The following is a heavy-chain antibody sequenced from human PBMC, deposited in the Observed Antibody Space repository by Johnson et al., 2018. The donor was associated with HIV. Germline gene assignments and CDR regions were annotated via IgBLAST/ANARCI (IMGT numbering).Heavy chain of an antibody. D-gene: IGHD6-13*01. V-gene: IGHV3-30*04. CDR1: GLNFSDYS. CDR3: ARADSSSSPWMGLDI. CDR2: ISFDGTTK. J-gene: IGHJ3*02. Sequence: QVQLVESGGGVVQPGTSMRLSCVVSGLNFSDYSMHWVRQTPGKGLEWVAVISFDGTTKYYADSVKGRFTISRDNSNNTLYLQMNSLRVEDTAVYYCARADSSSSPWMGLDIWGQGTMVTVSS.